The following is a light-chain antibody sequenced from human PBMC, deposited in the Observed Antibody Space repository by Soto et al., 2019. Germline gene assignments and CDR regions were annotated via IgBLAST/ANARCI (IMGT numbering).Light chain of an antibody. CDR2: DNN. CDR3: QSYDSSLTGWV. J-gene: IGLJ3*02. Sequence: QAVVTQPPSVSGAPGQRVTISCTGSSSNIGAGYDVHWYQQLPGTAPKLLIYDNNYRPSGVPDRFSGSKSDTSASLAITGLQAEDEADYYCQSYDSSLTGWVFGGGTKLTVL. V-gene: IGLV1-40*01. CDR1: SSNIGAGYD.